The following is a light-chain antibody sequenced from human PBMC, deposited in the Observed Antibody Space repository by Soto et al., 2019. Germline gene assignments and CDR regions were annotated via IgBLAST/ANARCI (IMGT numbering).Light chain of an antibody. CDR1: QSISNF. Sequence: DIQMTQSPSSLSASLGDRVTITCRASQSISNFLNWFQHKPGKAPKVLIYAASSLQSGVPSRFSGSGSGTDFTLTISSLQPEDFATYYCQQSYSTPQTFGQGTKVDIK. CDR3: QQSYSTPQT. J-gene: IGKJ1*01. CDR2: AAS. V-gene: IGKV1-39*01.